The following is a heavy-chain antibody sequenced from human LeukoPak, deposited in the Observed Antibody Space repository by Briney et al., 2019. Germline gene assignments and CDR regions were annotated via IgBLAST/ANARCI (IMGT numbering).Heavy chain of an antibody. J-gene: IGHJ3*02. CDR1: GGTFSSYA. CDR3: ARYEWPAAFDI. D-gene: IGHD3-3*01. CDR2: IIPIFGTA. V-gene: IGHV1-69*13. Sequence: ASVKVSCKASGGTFSSYAISWVRQARGQGLEWMGGIIPIFGTANYAQKFQGRVTITADESTSTAYMELSSLRSEDTAVYYCARYEWPAAFDIWGQGTMVTASS.